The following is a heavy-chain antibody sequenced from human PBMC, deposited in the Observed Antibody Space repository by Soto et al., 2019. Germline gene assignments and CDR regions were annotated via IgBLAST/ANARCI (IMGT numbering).Heavy chain of an antibody. J-gene: IGHJ4*02. CDR1: GYTFASYY. V-gene: IGHV5-51*01. CDR2: IYPGDSDT. D-gene: IGHD5-12*01. Sequence: GESLKISCKDSGYTFASYYIAWVRQMPGKGLEWMGIIYPGDSDTRYSPSFQGQVTISADKSISTAYLQWSSLEASDTAMYYCARTDGYEIEYWGQGTQVTVSS. CDR3: ARTDGYEIEY.